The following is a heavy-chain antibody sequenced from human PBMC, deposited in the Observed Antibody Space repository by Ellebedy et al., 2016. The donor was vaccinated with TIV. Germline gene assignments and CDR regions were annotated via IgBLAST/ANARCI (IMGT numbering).Heavy chain of an antibody. J-gene: IGHJ5*02. CDR2: ISRSGDRT. CDR1: GFTFTIYG. CDR3: ARGAPYTTWHLDL. D-gene: IGHD1-1*01. V-gene: IGHV3-23*01. Sequence: PGGSLRLSCAASGFTFTIYGMSWVRQAPGKGLEWVPLISRSGDRTYYADSVKGRFTVSRDNTKKTLYLQMNSLRGDDTALYYCARGAPYTTWHLDLWGQGTLVTVSS.